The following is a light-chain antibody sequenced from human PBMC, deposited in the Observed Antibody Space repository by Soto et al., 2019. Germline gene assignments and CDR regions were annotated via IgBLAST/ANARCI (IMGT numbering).Light chain of an antibody. Sequence: DIQMTQSPSTLSASVGDRVTITCRASQSISSWLAWYQQKPGKAPKLLIYKASSLESGVPSTVSGSGSGTAFTLTISSLQPDDFATYYCQQYNSLWTFGQGTKVEIK. CDR1: QSISSW. V-gene: IGKV1-5*03. J-gene: IGKJ1*01. CDR3: QQYNSLWT. CDR2: KAS.